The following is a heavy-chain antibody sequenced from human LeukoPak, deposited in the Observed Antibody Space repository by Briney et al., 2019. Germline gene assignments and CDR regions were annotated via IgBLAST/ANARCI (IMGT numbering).Heavy chain of an antibody. V-gene: IGHV3-74*01. D-gene: IGHD3-3*01. CDR2: IISDGSST. J-gene: IGHJ5*02. Sequence: GGSLRLSCAASGFTFSCYWMHWVRQAPGKGLVWVSRIISDGSSTSCADSVKGRFTISRDNAKNSLYLQMNSLRAEDTALYYCAKDFGGDFWSGYTTWGQGTLVTVSS. CDR3: AKDFGGDFWSGYTT. CDR1: GFTFSCYW.